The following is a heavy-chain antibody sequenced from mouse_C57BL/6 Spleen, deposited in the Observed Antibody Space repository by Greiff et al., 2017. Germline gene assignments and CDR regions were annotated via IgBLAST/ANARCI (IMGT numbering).Heavy chain of an antibody. CDR2: ISDGGSYT. CDR3: ARKEGYPYYFDY. V-gene: IGHV5-4*01. J-gene: IGHJ2*01. D-gene: IGHD2-2*01. Sequence: EVQGVESGGGLVKPGGSLKLSCAASGFTFSSYAMSWVRQTPEKRLEWVATISDGGSYTYYPDNVKGRFTISRDNAKNNLYLQMSHLKSEDTAMYYCARKEGYPYYFDYWGQGTTLTVSS. CDR1: GFTFSSYA.